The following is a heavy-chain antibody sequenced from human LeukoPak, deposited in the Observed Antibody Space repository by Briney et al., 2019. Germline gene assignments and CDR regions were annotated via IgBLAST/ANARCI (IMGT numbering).Heavy chain of an antibody. J-gene: IGHJ4*02. CDR2: IIPVVGT. CDR1: GGTFTIHT. D-gene: IGHD3-22*01. V-gene: IGHV1-69*02. CDR3: ANDDTSGYSQA. Sequence: SVKVSCKASGGTFTIHTITCVRQAPGQGLEWMGRIIPVVGTHYAQKFQGRVTITADKSTSTAYMELSSLRSDDTAVYYCANDDTSGYSQAWGQGTLVTVSS.